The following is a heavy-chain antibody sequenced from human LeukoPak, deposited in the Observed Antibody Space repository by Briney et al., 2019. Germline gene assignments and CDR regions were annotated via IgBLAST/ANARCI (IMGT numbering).Heavy chain of an antibody. CDR1: GGSISSGGYS. D-gene: IGHD3-10*01. CDR3: ARGVRGAIDY. CDR2: IYHSGST. V-gene: IGHV4-30-2*01. Sequence: SQTLSFTCAVSGGSISSGGYSWSWIRQPPGKGLEWIGYIYHSGSTYYNPSLKSRVTISVDRSKNQFSLKLSSVTAADTAVYYCARGVRGAIDYWGQGTLVTVSS. J-gene: IGHJ4*02.